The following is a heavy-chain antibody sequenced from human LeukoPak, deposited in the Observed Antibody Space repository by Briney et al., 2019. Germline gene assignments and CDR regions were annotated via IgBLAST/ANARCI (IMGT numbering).Heavy chain of an antibody. CDR2: IWYDGSNK. CDR3: ARGAGIAVAPFDY. J-gene: IGHJ4*02. Sequence: GRSLRLSCAASGFTFSSYGMHWVRQAPGKGLEWVAVIWYDGSNKYYADSVKGRFTISRDNSKKTLYLQMNSLRAEDTAVYYCARGAGIAVAPFDYWGQGTLVTVSS. V-gene: IGHV3-33*01. D-gene: IGHD6-19*01. CDR1: GFTFSSYG.